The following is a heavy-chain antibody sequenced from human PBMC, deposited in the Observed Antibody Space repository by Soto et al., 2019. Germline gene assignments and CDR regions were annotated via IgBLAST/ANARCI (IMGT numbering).Heavy chain of an antibody. Sequence: QVQLVESGGGVVQPGRSLRLSCAASGFTFSSYGMHWVRQAPGKGLEWVAVISYDGSNKYYADSVKGRFTISRDNSKNTLYLQMNSLRAEDKAVYYCAKDSGAWIAVAGRVYGMDVWGQGTTVTVSS. V-gene: IGHV3-30*18. CDR3: AKDSGAWIAVAGRVYGMDV. CDR2: ISYDGSNK. CDR1: GFTFSSYG. J-gene: IGHJ6*02. D-gene: IGHD6-19*01.